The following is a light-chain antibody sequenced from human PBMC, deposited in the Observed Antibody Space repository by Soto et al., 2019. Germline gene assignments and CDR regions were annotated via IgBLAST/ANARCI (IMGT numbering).Light chain of an antibody. CDR2: EVS. V-gene: IGLV2-23*02. Sequence: QSALTQPASVSGSPGQSITISCTGTSSDVGSYNLVSWYQQHPGKAPNLMIYEVSKRPSGVSNRFSGSKSGNRASLTISGLQAEDEAGYYCCSYAGSSTPSVFGTGTKVTVL. CDR1: SSDVGSYNL. J-gene: IGLJ1*01. CDR3: CSYAGSSTPSV.